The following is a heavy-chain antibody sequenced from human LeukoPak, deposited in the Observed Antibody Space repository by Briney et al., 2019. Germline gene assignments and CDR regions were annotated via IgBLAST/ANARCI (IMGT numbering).Heavy chain of an antibody. D-gene: IGHD3-10*01. CDR1: GVSISSSSYY. J-gene: IGHJ4*02. CDR3: ARDYYGSGNDY. V-gene: IGHV4-39*07. CDR2: IYYSGST. Sequence: PSETLSLTCTVSGVSISSSSYYWGWIRQSPGKGLEWIGSIYYSGSTYYNPSLKSRVTISVDTSKNQFSLKLSSVTAADTAVYYCARDYYGSGNDYWGQGTLVTVSS.